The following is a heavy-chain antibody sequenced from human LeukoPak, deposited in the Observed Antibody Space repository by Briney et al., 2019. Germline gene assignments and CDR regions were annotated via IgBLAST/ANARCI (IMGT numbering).Heavy chain of an antibody. J-gene: IGHJ4*02. D-gene: IGHD2-15*01. V-gene: IGHV1-3*01. CDR1: GYTFTSYA. Sequence: GASVKVSCKASGYTFTSYAMHWVRQAPGQRLEWMGWINAGNGNTKYSQKFQGRVTITRDTSASTAYMELSSLRPEDTAVYYCAGSVVAATQIGFDYWGQGTLVTVSS. CDR3: AGSVVAATQIGFDY. CDR2: INAGNGNT.